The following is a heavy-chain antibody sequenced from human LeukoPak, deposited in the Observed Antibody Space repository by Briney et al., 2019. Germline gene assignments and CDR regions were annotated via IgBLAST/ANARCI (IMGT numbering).Heavy chain of an antibody. Sequence: SETLSLTCTVSGGSISSYYWSWIRQPAGKGLEWIGRIYTSGSTNYNPSLKSRVTISVDTSKNQFSLKLSSVTAADTAVYYCARLTVVVPAAAGGYWGQGTLVTVSS. V-gene: IGHV4-4*07. D-gene: IGHD2-2*01. CDR2: IYTSGST. CDR3: ARLTVVVPAAAGGY. J-gene: IGHJ4*02. CDR1: GGSISSYY.